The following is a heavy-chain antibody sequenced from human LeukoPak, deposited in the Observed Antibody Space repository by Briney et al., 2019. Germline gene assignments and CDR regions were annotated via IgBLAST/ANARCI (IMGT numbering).Heavy chain of an antibody. CDR2: IYYSGST. CDR3: ARPRRTILAFDI. Sequence: SETLSLTCTVSGVSISSYYWSWIRQPPGKGLEWIGYIYYSGSTNYNPSLKSRVTISVDTSKNQFSLKLSSVTAADTAVYYCARPRRTILAFDIWGQGTMVTVSS. J-gene: IGHJ3*02. D-gene: IGHD3-3*01. CDR1: GVSISSYY. V-gene: IGHV4-59*01.